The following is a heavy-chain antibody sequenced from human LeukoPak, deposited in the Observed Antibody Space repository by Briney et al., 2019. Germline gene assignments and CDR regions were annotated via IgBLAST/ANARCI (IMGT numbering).Heavy chain of an antibody. D-gene: IGHD5-18*01. CDR1: GFSFSNSA. Sequence: PGGSLRLSCAASGFSFSNSAMSWVRQAPGKGLEWVSTINDRGIATYYADSVKGRFTISRDNSKNTLSLQVSSLRAEDTAIYYCAKGLKTAVGPYKGYHYYMDVWGKGTTVTVSS. V-gene: IGHV3-23*01. CDR3: AKGLKTAVGPYKGYHYYMDV. CDR2: INDRGIAT. J-gene: IGHJ6*03.